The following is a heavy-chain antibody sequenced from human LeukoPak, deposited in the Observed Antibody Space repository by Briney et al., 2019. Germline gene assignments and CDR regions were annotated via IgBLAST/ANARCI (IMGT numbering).Heavy chain of an antibody. D-gene: IGHD3-3*01. CDR2: IAYDGSHK. CDR3: ARDSGSAYYGVDF. J-gene: IGHJ4*02. CDR1: GFIFSTYG. Sequence: GRSLRLSCAATGFIFSTYGLHWVRQVPGKGLEWVAVIAYDGSHKYYADSVKGRFTISRDNSKNTLYLQMNSLRAEDTAVYYCARDSGSAYYGVDFWGQGTLVTVSS. V-gene: IGHV3-30*03.